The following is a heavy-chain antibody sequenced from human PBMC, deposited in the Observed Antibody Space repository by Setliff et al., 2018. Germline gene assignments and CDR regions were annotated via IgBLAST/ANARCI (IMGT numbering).Heavy chain of an antibody. D-gene: IGHD4-17*01. J-gene: IGHJ5*01. CDR3: AKDPNGDYVGAFDS. V-gene: IGHV3-23*01. CDR2: ISGSGGVT. CDR1: GFTFSSSA. Sequence: PGGSLRLSCAASGFTFSSSAMTWVRQTPGKGLEWVSGISGSGGVTNYGDSVRGRFTISRDNAKNTVYLEMNSLRAEDTAKYYCAKDPNGDYVGAFDSWGQGILVTAPQ.